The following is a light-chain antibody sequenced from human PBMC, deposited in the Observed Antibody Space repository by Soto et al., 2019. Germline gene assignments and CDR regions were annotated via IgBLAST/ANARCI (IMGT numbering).Light chain of an antibody. CDR3: QQYNNCPWT. V-gene: IGKV3-15*01. J-gene: IGKJ1*01. CDR1: QSVSSN. Sequence: EIVMTQSPATLSVSPGERATLSCRASQSVSSNLAWYQQKPGQAPRLLIYGASARATGFPARFSASGSGTEFTLTISSLQSEDFAVYYRQQYNNCPWTFGYRTKVGIK. CDR2: GAS.